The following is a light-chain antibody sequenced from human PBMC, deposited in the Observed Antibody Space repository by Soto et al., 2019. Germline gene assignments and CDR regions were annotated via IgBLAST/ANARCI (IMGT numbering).Light chain of an antibody. CDR3: QQSYTTPLT. CDR1: QTISGW. J-gene: IGKJ4*01. V-gene: IGKV1-5*01. CDR2: DAS. Sequence: EIRSTQSPSTLSASVGDRATLTCRASQTISGWLAWYQQRPGKAPTLLIFDASTMESGVPSRISGSGSGTTFILIISSLQPEDLATYYCQQSYTTPLTFGGGTKVDI.